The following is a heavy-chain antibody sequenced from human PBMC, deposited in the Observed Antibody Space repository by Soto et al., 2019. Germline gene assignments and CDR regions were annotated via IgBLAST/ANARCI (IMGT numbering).Heavy chain of an antibody. CDR1: GYSFTNYG. J-gene: IGHJ6*03. CDR2: ISAYNGNT. CDR3: ARDRGVAPPVAVNTHYYYYMDV. V-gene: IGHV1-18*01. D-gene: IGHD6-19*01. Sequence: QDQLVQSGVEVKKPGASVKVSCKASGYSFTNYGITWVRQAPGQGFEWMGWISAYNGNTNYAQKFQGRVTMTTDASTSTSYWEWRSLRSDDTVVYYCARDRGVAPPVAVNTHYYYYMDVWGKGTTVTVSS.